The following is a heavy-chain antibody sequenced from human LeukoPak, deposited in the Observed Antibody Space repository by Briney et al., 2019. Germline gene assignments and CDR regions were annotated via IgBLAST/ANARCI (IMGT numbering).Heavy chain of an antibody. Sequence: ASVKVSCKASGYTFTGYYMHWVRQAPGQGLEWMGWINTGNDHTRYSPKFQGRVTVAMDTSATTAYMELNSLTSEDTAVYYCARKSTNAGGGFDYWGQGTLVAVSS. J-gene: IGHJ4*02. D-gene: IGHD2-8*01. CDR3: ARKSTNAGGGFDY. V-gene: IGHV1-3*04. CDR2: INTGNDHT. CDR1: GYTFTGYY.